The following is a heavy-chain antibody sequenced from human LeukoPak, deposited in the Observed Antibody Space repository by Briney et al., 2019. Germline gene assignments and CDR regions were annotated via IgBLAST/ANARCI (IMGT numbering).Heavy chain of an antibody. Sequence: RASVKVSCKASGYTFTGYYMHWVRQAPGQGLEWMGWISAYNGNTNYAQKLQGRVTMTTDTSTSTAYMELRSLRSDDTAVYYCARGNPPFDYWGQGTLVTVSS. V-gene: IGHV1-18*01. CDR2: ISAYNGNT. CDR1: GYTFTGYY. CDR3: ARGNPPFDY. J-gene: IGHJ4*02.